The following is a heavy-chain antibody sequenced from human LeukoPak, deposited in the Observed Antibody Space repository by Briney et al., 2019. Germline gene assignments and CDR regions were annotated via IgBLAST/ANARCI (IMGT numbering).Heavy chain of an antibody. CDR2: IFHSGGT. Sequence: SETLSLTCAVYGGSFSAYYWSWIRQPPGKGLEWIGEIFHSGGTNYNPSLKSRVTISVDTSKNQFSLKLSSVTAADTAVYYCARRNGDLDYWGQGTLVTVSS. CDR3: ARRNGDLDY. J-gene: IGHJ4*02. D-gene: IGHD4-17*01. CDR1: GGSFSAYY. V-gene: IGHV4-34*12.